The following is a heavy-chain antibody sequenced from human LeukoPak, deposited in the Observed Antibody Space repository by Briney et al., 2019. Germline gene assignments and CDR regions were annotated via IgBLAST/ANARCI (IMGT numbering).Heavy chain of an antibody. Sequence: SVKVSCKASGGTFNSYAISWVRQAPGQGLEWMGGIIPIFGTANYAQKFQGRVTINADESTTTAYMELSSLRSEDTAVYYCARDCSSTSCYEHYYYGMDVWGQGPTVSVSS. D-gene: IGHD2-2*01. J-gene: IGHJ6*01. V-gene: IGHV1-69*01. CDR1: GGTFNSYA. CDR3: ARDCSSTSCYEHYYYGMDV. CDR2: IIPIFGTA.